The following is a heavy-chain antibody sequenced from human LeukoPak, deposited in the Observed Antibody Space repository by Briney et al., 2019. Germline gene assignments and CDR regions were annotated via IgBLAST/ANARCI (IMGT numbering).Heavy chain of an antibody. Sequence: GGSLRLSCAASGFTVSGSWIHWVRHAPGKGLLWVSLINNDGSSTTYADPVKGRFTISRDNAKNTLYLQMNSLRVDDTAMYYCARAGPNWRIDYWGQGTLVTVSS. CDR3: ARAGPNWRIDY. V-gene: IGHV3-74*01. J-gene: IGHJ4*02. CDR1: GFTVSGSW. D-gene: IGHD2-8*01. CDR2: INNDGSST.